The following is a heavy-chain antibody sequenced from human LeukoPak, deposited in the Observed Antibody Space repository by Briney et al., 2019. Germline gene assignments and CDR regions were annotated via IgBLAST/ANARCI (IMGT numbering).Heavy chain of an antibody. V-gene: IGHV1-8*01. Sequence: RASVKVSCKASGYTFTSYDINWVRQATGQGLEWMGWMNPYSGNTGYAQKFQGRVTMTRNTSISTAYMELSSLRSEDTAVYYCARGHEIWFGELSYMDVWGKGTTVTISS. D-gene: IGHD3-10*01. CDR3: ARGHEIWFGELSYMDV. J-gene: IGHJ6*03. CDR2: MNPYSGNT. CDR1: GYTFTSYD.